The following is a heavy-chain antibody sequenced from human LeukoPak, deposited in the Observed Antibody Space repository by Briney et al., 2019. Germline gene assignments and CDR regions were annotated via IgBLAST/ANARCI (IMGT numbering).Heavy chain of an antibody. D-gene: IGHD3-9*01. CDR1: GFTFSSYA. CDR3: AKVLSLRNFDWVXXIDX. Sequence: HPGGSLRLSCAASGFTFSSYAMSWVRQAPGKGLEWVSSVSGSSDSTYYTDSVKGRFTISRDNSKNTLYLQMKSLRAEDTAVYYXAKVLSLRNFDWVXXIDXXGQGXXVT. J-gene: IGHJ4*02. V-gene: IGHV3-23*01. CDR2: VSGSSDST.